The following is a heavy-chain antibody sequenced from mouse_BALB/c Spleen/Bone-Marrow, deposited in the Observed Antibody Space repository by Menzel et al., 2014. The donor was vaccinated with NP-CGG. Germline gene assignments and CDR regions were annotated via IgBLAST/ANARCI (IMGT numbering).Heavy chain of an antibody. CDR2: IWSGGST. Sequence: QVQLQQSGPGLVQPSQSLFITCTVSGFSVISYGVHWVRQPPGKGLEWLGVIWSGGSTDYNAAFISRLSISKDNSKSQVFFKMNSLQADDTAIYYCARNDYGNPHYAMDYWGQGTSATVSS. J-gene: IGHJ4*01. V-gene: IGHV2-4*02. D-gene: IGHD2-1*01. CDR1: GFSVISYG. CDR3: ARNDYGNPHYAMDY.